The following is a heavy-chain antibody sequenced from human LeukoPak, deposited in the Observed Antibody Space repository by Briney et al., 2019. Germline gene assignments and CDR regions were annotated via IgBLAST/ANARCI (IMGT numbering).Heavy chain of an antibody. CDR1: GFTFSSYW. J-gene: IGHJ4*02. CDR3: ARKGESGLYY. D-gene: IGHD3-16*01. CDR2: INSDGSST. Sequence: PGGSLRLSCAASGFTFSSYWIHRVRQAPGKGLVWVSRINSDGSSTNYADSVKGRFTISRDNAKNTLYLQMNSLRAEDTAVYYCARKGESGLYYWGQGTLVTVSS. V-gene: IGHV3-74*01.